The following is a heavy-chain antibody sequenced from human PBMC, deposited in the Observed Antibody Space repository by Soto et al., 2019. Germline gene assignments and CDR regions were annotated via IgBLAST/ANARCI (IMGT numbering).Heavy chain of an antibody. V-gene: IGHV4-39*01. CDR1: GASISTNHHN. D-gene: IGHD3-9*01. CDR2: IHYRGDT. J-gene: IGHJ5*02. CDR3: TILPTGYPIGFEP. Sequence: QGQLQGSGPGLVRPSETLSLTCTVSGASISTNHHNWAWVRQPPGKGLEWMGNIHYRGDTYFNPSLGSRLSMSVDTSKTQLSLKLTSVTAADTAVYYCTILPTGYPIGFEPWGQGNLVTVPS.